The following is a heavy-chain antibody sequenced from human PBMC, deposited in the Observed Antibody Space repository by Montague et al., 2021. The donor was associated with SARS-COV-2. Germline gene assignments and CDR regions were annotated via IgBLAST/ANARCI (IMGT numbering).Heavy chain of an antibody. J-gene: IGHJ3*02. CDR3: AMRGGALDAFDI. CDR1: GGSIRTSSYY. CDR2: IYYSEST. V-gene: IGHV4-39*01. Sequence: SETLSLTCTVSGGSIRTSSYYWAWIRQPPGKGLDWIGSIYYSESTYYNPSLKSRVTISVDTSKNQFSLKLSSVTAADTAVYYCAMRGGALDAFDIWGQGTMVIVSS. D-gene: IGHD4-17*01.